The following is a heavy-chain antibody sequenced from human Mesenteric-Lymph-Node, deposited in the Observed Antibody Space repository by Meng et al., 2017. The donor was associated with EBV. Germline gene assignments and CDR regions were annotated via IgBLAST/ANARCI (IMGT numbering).Heavy chain of an antibody. J-gene: IGHJ4*01. Sequence: EVQLVVSGGGLVKPGGSLRRFCVASGFPFSSYTMNWVRQAPGKGLEWVSSIGFTGTHLYYADAVEGRFTISRDNSKNSLYLQMNSLRVDDTAVYYCARDWEFEHGDSEERDFWGHGTLVTVSS. V-gene: IGHV3-21*01. CDR2: IGFTGTHL. D-gene: IGHD4-17*01. CDR3: ARDWEFEHGDSEERDF. CDR1: GFPFSSYT.